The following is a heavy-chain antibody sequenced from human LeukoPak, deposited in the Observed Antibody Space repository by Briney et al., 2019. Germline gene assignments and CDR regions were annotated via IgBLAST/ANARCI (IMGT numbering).Heavy chain of an antibody. CDR1: GGSISSYY. V-gene: IGHV4-4*07. Sequence: PSETLSLTCTVSGGSISSYYWSWIRQPAGKGLEWIGRIYTSGSTNYNPSLESRVTMSVDTSKIQFSLKLSSVTAADTAVYYCARELQQQLVRVFDYWGQGTLVTVSS. D-gene: IGHD6-13*01. J-gene: IGHJ4*02. CDR2: IYTSGST. CDR3: ARELQQQLVRVFDY.